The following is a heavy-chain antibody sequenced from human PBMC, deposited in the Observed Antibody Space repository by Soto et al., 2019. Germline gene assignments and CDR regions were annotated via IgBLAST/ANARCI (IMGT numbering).Heavy chain of an antibody. Sequence: QVQLVQSGAEVKKPGSSVKVSCKASGGTFSSYAISWVRQAPGQGLEWMGGIIPIFGTANYAQKFQGRVTITADESTSTAYMELGSLRSEETAVYYCARDMVRAVGPYGMDVWGQGTTVTVSS. V-gene: IGHV1-69*12. CDR3: ARDMVRAVGPYGMDV. J-gene: IGHJ6*02. CDR1: GGTFSSYA. D-gene: IGHD3-10*01. CDR2: IIPIFGTA.